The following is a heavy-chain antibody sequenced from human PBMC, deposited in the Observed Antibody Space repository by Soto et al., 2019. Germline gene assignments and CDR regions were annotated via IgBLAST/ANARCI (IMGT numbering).Heavy chain of an antibody. CDR1: VFTFSSYG. D-gene: IGHD3-22*01. V-gene: IGHV3-30*18. Sequence: GSLRSSCAASVFTFSSYGMHWVRQAPGKGLEWVAVISYDGSNKYYADSVKSRFTISRDNSKNTLYLQMNSLRAEDTAVYYCAKDVSITMIVVVTYFDYWGQGTLVTVSS. CDR3: AKDVSITMIVVVTYFDY. CDR2: ISYDGSNK. J-gene: IGHJ4*02.